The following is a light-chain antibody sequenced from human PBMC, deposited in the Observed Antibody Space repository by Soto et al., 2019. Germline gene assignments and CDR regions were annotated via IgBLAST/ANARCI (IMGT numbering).Light chain of an antibody. J-gene: IGKJ4*01. CDR3: QQDSSWPLT. CDR2: GAS. CDR1: QDIRSS. Sequence: EMVMRQSPATLSVSPGERVTLSCRASQDIRSSLAWYQQKPGQAPRLLIYGASIRATGVQATFSGSGSGTEFTLSISSLQSEHLGVYYCQQDSSWPLTFGGGTKVDTK. V-gene: IGKV3-15*01.